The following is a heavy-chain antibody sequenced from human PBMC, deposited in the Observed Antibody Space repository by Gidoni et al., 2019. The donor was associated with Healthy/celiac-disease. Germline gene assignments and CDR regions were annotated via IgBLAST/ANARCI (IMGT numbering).Heavy chain of an antibody. Sequence: EVQLLESGGGLVQPGGSLRLSCAASGFTFSSYAMSWVRQAPGKGLEWVSAISGSGGSTYYADSVKGRFTISGDNSKNTLYLQMNSLRAEDTAVYYCAKDRQLLWFGELVYWGQGTLVTVSA. J-gene: IGHJ4*02. CDR1: GFTFSSYA. CDR2: ISGSGGST. V-gene: IGHV3-23*01. CDR3: AKDRQLLWFGELVY. D-gene: IGHD3-10*01.